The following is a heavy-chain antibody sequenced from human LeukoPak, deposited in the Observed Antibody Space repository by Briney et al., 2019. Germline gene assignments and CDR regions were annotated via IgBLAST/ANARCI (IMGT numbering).Heavy chain of an antibody. CDR2: IIPIFGTA. Sequence: SVKVSCKASGDTLSSYAISWVRQAPGQGLEWMGRIIPIFGTANYAQKFQGRVTITTDESTSTAYMELSSLRAEDTAVYYCARHQSPAAQLWLRGPEYFQHWGQGILVTVSS. CDR1: GDTLSSYA. V-gene: IGHV1-69*05. D-gene: IGHD5-18*01. J-gene: IGHJ1*01. CDR3: ARHQSPAAQLWLRGPEYFQH.